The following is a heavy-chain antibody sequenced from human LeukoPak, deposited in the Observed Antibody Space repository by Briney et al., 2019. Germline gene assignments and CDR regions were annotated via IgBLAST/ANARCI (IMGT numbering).Heavy chain of an antibody. CDR3: ERENYYYGMDV. J-gene: IGHJ6*02. CDR2: IYTSGST. V-gene: IGHV4-61*02. CDR1: GGSISSGSYY. Sequence: SETLSLTCTVSGGSISSGSYYWSWIRQPAGKGLEWIGRIYTSGSTNYNPSLKSRVTISVDTSKNQFSLQLNSVTPEDTAVYYCERENYYYGMDVWGQGTTVTVSS.